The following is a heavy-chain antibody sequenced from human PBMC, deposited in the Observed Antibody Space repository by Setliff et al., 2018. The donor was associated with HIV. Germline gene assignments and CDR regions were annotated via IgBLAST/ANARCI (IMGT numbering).Heavy chain of an antibody. CDR2: ISGYNGNT. CDR3: ARGDAIVIGSVYDMDV. V-gene: IGHV1-3*01. Sequence: ASVKVSCKTSGYTFTSHTIHWVRQAPRQGLEWMGWISGYNGNTKNAQKFQGRVTITRDTSASTAYMELSSLRAEDTSVYYCARGDAIVIGSVYDMDVWGQGTPVTVSS. D-gene: IGHD3-22*01. J-gene: IGHJ6*02. CDR1: GYTFTSHT.